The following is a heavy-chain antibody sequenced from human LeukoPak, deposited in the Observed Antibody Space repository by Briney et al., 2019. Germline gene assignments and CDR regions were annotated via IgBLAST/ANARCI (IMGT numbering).Heavy chain of an antibody. Sequence: SVKVSCKASGGTFSSYAISWVRQAPGQGLEWMGGIIPIFGTANYAQKFQGRVTITTDESTSTAYMELSSLRSEDTAVYYCARGGYCSSTSCSLNWFDPWGQGTLVTVSS. CDR2: IIPIFGTA. V-gene: IGHV1-69*05. J-gene: IGHJ5*02. CDR3: ARGGYCSSTSCSLNWFDP. CDR1: GGTFSSYA. D-gene: IGHD2-2*01.